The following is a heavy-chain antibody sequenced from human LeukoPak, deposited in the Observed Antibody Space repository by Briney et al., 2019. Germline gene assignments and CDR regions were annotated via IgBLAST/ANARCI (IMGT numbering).Heavy chain of an antibody. Sequence: GASVKVSCKASGYTFTDYYMHWVRQVPGQGLEWVGWFNPTGGGSHLAQKLQGRVALTMDASINTAYLDVIRLRSDDTAFYYCAKVAFDSSGYQYYSDSWGQGSLVTVSS. CDR1: GYTFTDYY. V-gene: IGHV1-2*02. CDR3: AKVAFDSSGYQYYSDS. D-gene: IGHD3-22*01. J-gene: IGHJ4*02. CDR2: FNPTGGGS.